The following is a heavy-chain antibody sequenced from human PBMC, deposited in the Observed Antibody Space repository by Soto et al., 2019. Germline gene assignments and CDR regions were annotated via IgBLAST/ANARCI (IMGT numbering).Heavy chain of an antibody. CDR3: AKADYYDSSGSFDY. Sequence: EVQQAESGGGLVQPGRSLRLSCAASGFTVDDYDMHWVRQAPGKGLEWVSGISWNGRSIGYADSVKGRFTISRDNAKNSLYLQMNSLRAEDTALYYCAKADYYDSSGSFDYWGQGTLVTVSS. CDR2: ISWNGRSI. CDR1: GFTVDDYD. V-gene: IGHV3-9*01. D-gene: IGHD3-22*01. J-gene: IGHJ4*02.